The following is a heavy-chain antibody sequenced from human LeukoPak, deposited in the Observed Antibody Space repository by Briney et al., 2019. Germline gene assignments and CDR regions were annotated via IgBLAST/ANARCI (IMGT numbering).Heavy chain of an antibody. CDR3: ARAAIYGYFDY. J-gene: IGHJ4*02. Sequence: PSQTLSLTCTVSGGSISSGGYYWNWIRQHPGKGLEWIGYIYYSGSTYYNPSLKSRVTISVDTSKNQFSLKLSSVTAADTAVYYCARAAIYGYFDYWGQGTLVTVSS. CDR1: GGSISSGGYY. CDR2: IYYSGST. V-gene: IGHV4-31*03. D-gene: IGHD4-17*01.